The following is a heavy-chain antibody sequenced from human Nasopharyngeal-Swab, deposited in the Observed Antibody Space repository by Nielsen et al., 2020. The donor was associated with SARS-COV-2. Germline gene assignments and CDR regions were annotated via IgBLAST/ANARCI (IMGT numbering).Heavy chain of an antibody. Sequence: ASVKVSCKASGYTFTGYYIHWVRQATGQGLEWMGWINPNSGGTNYAQKFQGWVTMTRDTSISTAYMELSRLKSDDTAMYYCARDRSASWSALDVWGKGTTVTVSS. CDR1: GYTFTGYY. CDR2: INPNSGGT. CDR3: ARDRSASWSALDV. J-gene: IGHJ6*04. D-gene: IGHD6-13*01. V-gene: IGHV1-2*04.